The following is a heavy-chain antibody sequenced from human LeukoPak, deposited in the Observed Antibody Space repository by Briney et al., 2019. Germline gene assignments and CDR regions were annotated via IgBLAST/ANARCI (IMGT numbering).Heavy chain of an antibody. V-gene: IGHV4-59*11. CDR1: GGSISSHY. D-gene: IGHD5-24*01. CDR2: IYYSGST. J-gene: IGHJ4*02. CDR3: ARSGRDGYIDFDY. Sequence: SETLSLTCTVSGGSISSHYWSWIRQPPGKGLEWIGYIYYSGSTNYNPSLKSRVTISVDTSKNQFSVKLSSVTAADTAVYYCARSGRDGYIDFDYWGQGTLVTVSS.